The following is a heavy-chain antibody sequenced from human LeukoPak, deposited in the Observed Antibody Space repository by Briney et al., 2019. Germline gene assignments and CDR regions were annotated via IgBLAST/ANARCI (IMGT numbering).Heavy chain of an antibody. Sequence: GASVKVSCKASGYTFTGYYMHWVRQATGQGLEWMGWINPNSGGTNYAQKFQGRVTMTRDTSISTAYMELSRLRSDDTAVYYCAREPIVGATHDAFDIWGQGTMVTVSS. CDR2: INPNSGGT. J-gene: IGHJ3*02. V-gene: IGHV1-2*02. D-gene: IGHD1-26*01. CDR3: AREPIVGATHDAFDI. CDR1: GYTFTGYY.